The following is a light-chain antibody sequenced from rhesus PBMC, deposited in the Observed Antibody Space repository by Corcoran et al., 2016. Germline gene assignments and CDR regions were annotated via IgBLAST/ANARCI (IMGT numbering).Light chain of an antibody. Sequence: QVILTQSPATLSLSPGERATLSCRASQSVSSYLAWYQQQPGQAPRLLIYGASSRATGIPDRFSGRGSGTDFTHTLSSLEPEDVGVYHCYQHSSGLTFGGGTKVEIK. V-gene: IGKV3-10*01. CDR3: YQHSSGLT. CDR1: QSVSSY. CDR2: GAS. J-gene: IGKJ4*01.